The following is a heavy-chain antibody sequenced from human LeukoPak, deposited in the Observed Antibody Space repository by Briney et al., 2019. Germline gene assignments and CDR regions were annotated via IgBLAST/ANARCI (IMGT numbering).Heavy chain of an antibody. D-gene: IGHD5-24*01. V-gene: IGHV1-3*01. CDR1: GYTFTSHA. J-gene: IGHJ4*02. Sequence: WASVKVSCKASGYTFTSHALHWVRQAPGQRLEWMGWINAANGNTKYSQRFQGRITISRDTSASTADMELSSLRSEDTAVYYCARGDGYNSYFDYWGQGTLVTVSS. CDR2: INAANGNT. CDR3: ARGDGYNSYFDY.